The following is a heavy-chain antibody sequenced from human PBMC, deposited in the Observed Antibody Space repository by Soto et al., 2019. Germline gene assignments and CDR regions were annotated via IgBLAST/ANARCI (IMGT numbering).Heavy chain of an antibody. CDR2: IYYNGIT. Sequence: SETLCLSCTVSGGSSSTNYWSWIRQPPGKGLEWIGYIYYNGITSYNPSLKRRVTISVDTSKNQFSLKLSSVTAAARPVYSCARGENTHMAKALFHFWGQGPLVTASS. D-gene: IGHD5-18*01. V-gene: IGHV4-59*01. CDR1: GGSSSTNY. J-gene: IGHJ4*02. CDR3: ARGENTHMAKALFHF.